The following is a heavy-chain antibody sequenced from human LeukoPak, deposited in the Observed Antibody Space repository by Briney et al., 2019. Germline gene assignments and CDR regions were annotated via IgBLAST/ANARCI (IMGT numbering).Heavy chain of an antibody. CDR3: ARGGHSSAFFDY. V-gene: IGHV3-23*01. D-gene: IGHD3-22*01. J-gene: IGHJ4*02. CDR1: GFTFSIYA. CDR2: ISGSGGST. Sequence: GGSLRLSCAASGFTFSIYAMSWVRQAPGKGLEWVSTISGSGGSTYYADSVRGRFTISRDNSKNTLYLQRNSLRAEDTAVYYCARGGHSSAFFDYWGQGTLVTVSS.